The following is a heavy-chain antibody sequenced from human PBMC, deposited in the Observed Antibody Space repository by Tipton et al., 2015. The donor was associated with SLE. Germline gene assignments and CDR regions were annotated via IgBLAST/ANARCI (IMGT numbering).Heavy chain of an antibody. J-gene: IGHJ4*02. CDR1: GGSFSGYY. CDR3: ARWARGFDY. D-gene: IGHD3-16*01. V-gene: IGHV4-34*01. CDR2: INHSGST. Sequence: TLSLTCAVYGGSFSGYYWGWIRQPPGKGLEWIGEINHSGSTNYNPSLKSRVTISVDTSKNQFSLKLSSVTAADTAVYYCARWARGFDYWGQGTLVTVSS.